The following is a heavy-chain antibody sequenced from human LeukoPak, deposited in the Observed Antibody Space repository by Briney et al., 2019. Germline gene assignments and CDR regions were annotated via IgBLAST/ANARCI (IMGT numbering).Heavy chain of an antibody. CDR1: GYTFTSYG. CDR3: ARDLGSSWYEVGYYFDY. V-gene: IGHV1-18*01. D-gene: IGHD6-13*01. Sequence: ASVKVSCMASGYTFTSYGISWVRQAPGQGLEWMGWISAYNGNTNYAQKLQGRVTMTTDTSTSTAYMELSSLRSEDTAVYYCARDLGSSWYEVGYYFDYWGQGTLVTVSS. J-gene: IGHJ4*02. CDR2: ISAYNGNT.